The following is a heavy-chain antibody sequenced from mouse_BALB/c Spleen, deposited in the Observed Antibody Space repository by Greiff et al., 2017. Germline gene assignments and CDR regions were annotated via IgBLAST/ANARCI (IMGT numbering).Heavy chain of an antibody. CDR1: GFTFSSYG. Sequence: EVKVVESGGDLVKPGGSLKLSCAASGFTFSSYGMSWVRQTPDKRLEWVATISSGGSYTYYPDSVKGRFTISRDNAKNTLYLQMSSLKSEDTAMYYCARQGGNYRAMDYWGQGTSVTVSA. J-gene: IGHJ4*01. V-gene: IGHV5-6*01. CDR2: ISSGGSYT. CDR3: ARQGGNYRAMDY. D-gene: IGHD2-1*01.